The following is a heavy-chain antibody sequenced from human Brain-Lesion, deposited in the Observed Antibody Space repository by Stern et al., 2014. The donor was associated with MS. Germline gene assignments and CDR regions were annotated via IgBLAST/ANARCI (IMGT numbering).Heavy chain of an antibody. CDR2: FDPEDGET. V-gene: IGHV1-24*01. D-gene: IGHD1-26*01. Sequence: QMQLVQSGAEVKKPGASVKVSCKVSGYTLTELSMHWVRQAPRKGLEWMGGFDPEDGETIYAQKFQGRVTMTKGTSTDTAYMALSSLRSEDTAGYYCATLSPGAGGNYYRHFDYWGQGTLVTVSS. CDR3: ATLSPGAGGNYYRHFDY. CDR1: GYTLTELS. J-gene: IGHJ4*02.